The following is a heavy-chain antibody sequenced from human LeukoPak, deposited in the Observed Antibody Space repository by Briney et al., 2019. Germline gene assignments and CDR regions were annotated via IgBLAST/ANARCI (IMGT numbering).Heavy chain of an antibody. CDR3: AGDSMGSDDYYYYMDV. Sequence: ASVKVSCKASGYTFTSYDINWVRQATGQGLEWMGWMNPNSGNTGYAQKFQGRVTITRNTSISTAYMELSSLRSEDTAVYYCAGDSMGSDDYYYYMDVWGKGTTVTVSS. CDR1: GYTFTSYD. D-gene: IGHD4-11*01. V-gene: IGHV1-8*03. CDR2: MNPNSGNT. J-gene: IGHJ6*03.